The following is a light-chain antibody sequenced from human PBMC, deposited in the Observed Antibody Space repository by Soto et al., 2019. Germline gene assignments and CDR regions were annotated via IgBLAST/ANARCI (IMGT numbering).Light chain of an antibody. CDR1: QSVSSN. J-gene: IGKJ4*01. CDR2: GAS. Sequence: EIVMTQSPATLSVSPGERATLSCRASQSVSSNLAWYQQKPGQAPRLLIYGASTRATGIPARFSGSGSGTEFTLTISSLQSEDFAVYYCQQYNNLQVTFGGGTKVEIK. V-gene: IGKV3-15*01. CDR3: QQYNNLQVT.